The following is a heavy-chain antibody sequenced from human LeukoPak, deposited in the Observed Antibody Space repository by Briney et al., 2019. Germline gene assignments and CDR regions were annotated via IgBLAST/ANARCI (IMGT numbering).Heavy chain of an antibody. V-gene: IGHV1-2*02. CDR1: GYTLTGYY. Sequence: ASVKVSCKASGYTLTGYYMHWVRQAPGQGLEWMGWMNPNSGGTKYAQKFQGRVTMTRDTSISTAYMELSRLRSDDTALYFCARGRAREYSDNWFDPWGQGTLVTVSS. CDR2: MNPNSGGT. J-gene: IGHJ5*02. CDR3: ARGRAREYSDNWFDP. D-gene: IGHD2-15*01.